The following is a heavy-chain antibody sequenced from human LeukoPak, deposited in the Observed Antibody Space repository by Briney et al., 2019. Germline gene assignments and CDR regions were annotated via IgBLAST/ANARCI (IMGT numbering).Heavy chain of an antibody. J-gene: IGHJ4*02. D-gene: IGHD6-19*01. Sequence: GRSLRLSCAASGFTFSSYAMHWVRQAPGKGLEWVAVMSYDGSNKYYADSVKGRFTISRDNSKNTLYLQMNSLRAEDTAVYYCAREAVAGLDYWGQGTLVTVSS. CDR1: GFTFSSYA. V-gene: IGHV3-30-3*01. CDR3: AREAVAGLDY. CDR2: MSYDGSNK.